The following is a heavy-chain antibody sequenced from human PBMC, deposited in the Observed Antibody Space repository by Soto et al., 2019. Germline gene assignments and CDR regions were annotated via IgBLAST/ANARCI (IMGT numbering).Heavy chain of an antibody. CDR3: ARGGLYCTNGVCYTGLDY. D-gene: IGHD2-8*01. CDR1: GYTFTSYG. J-gene: IGHJ4*02. CDR2: MNPNSGNT. V-gene: IGHV1-8*02. Sequence: GASVKVSCKASGYTFTSYGISWVRQATGQGLEWMGWMNPNSGNTGYAQKFQGRVTMTRNTSISTAYMELSSLRSEDTAVYYCARGGLYCTNGVCYTGLDYWGQGTLVTVSS.